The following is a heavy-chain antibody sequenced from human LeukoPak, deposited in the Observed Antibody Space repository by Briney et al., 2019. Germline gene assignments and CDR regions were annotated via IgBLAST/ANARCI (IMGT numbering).Heavy chain of an antibody. Sequence: GGSLRLSCAACGFTFSSYDMHWVRQATGKGLEWVSAIGTAGDTYYPGSVKGQFTISRENAKNSLYLQMNSLRAGDTAVYYCANHSSSWPFDYWGQGTLVTVSS. CDR2: IGTAGDT. CDR1: GFTFSSYD. V-gene: IGHV3-13*03. J-gene: IGHJ4*02. D-gene: IGHD6-13*01. CDR3: ANHSSSWPFDY.